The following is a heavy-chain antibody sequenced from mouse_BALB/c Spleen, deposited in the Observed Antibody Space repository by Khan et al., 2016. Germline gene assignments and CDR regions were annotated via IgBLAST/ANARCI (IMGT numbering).Heavy chain of an antibody. CDR2: IDPSSGDT. CDR3: ARSPYDYGGGFPY. V-gene: IGHV1-4*01. D-gene: IGHD2-4*01. Sequence: QVQLQQSGAELARPGASVKMSCKASDYTFTTYTMHWVKQRPGQGLEWIGYIDPSSGDTNYNQKFKDRATLTADKSSSTAYRQLSSLTSEDSAVYYWARSPYDYGGGFPYWGQGTLVTVSA. CDR1: DYTFTTYT. J-gene: IGHJ3*01.